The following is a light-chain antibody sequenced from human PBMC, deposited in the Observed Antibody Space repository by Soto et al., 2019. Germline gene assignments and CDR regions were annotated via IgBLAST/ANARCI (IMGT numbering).Light chain of an antibody. Sequence: QSVLTQPASVSGSPGQSITISCSGTTNDIGGYKYVSWYQHHPGKVPKVIIYEVRNRPSGVSNRFSGSKSGNTASLTISGLQAEDEADYYCCSYTISATLVFGGGTKVTVL. CDR1: TNDIGGYKY. CDR2: EVR. CDR3: CSYTISATLV. J-gene: IGLJ3*02. V-gene: IGLV2-14*01.